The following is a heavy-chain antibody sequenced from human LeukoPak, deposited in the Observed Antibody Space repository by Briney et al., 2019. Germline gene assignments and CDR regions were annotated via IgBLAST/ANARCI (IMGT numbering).Heavy chain of an antibody. J-gene: IGHJ4*02. V-gene: IGHV3-74*01. Sequence: GGSLRLSCAASGFTFSDYWMHWLPQAPGKGLVWVSRINSAGSYTTYADSVKDRFTISRDNATRTLYRQMNSLRVEDTAVYYCAKWTYSSGWYYDYWGQGTLVTVSS. CDR2: INSAGSYT. CDR1: GFTFSDYW. CDR3: AKWTYSSGWYYDY. D-gene: IGHD6-19*01.